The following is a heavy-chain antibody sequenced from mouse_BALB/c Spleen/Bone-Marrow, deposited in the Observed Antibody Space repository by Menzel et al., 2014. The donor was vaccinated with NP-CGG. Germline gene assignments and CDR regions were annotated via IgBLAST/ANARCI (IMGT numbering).Heavy chain of an antibody. CDR3: ARSDGYRTMDY. J-gene: IGHJ4*01. Sequence: VQLVESGPELVKPGASVKISCKASGYAFSSSWMNWVKQRPGQDLEWIGRIYPGDGDTNYNGKFKGKATLTADKSSSTAYMQLSSLTSVDSAVYFCARSDGYRTMDYWGQGTSVTVSS. D-gene: IGHD2-3*01. CDR2: IYPGDGDT. V-gene: IGHV1-82*01. CDR1: GYAFSSSW.